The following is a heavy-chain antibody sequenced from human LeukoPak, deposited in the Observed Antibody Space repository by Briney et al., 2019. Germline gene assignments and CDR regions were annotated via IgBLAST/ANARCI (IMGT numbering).Heavy chain of an antibody. CDR1: GFTFINYA. V-gene: IGHV3-23*01. CDR3: AKGTGRSGTYYYFDS. J-gene: IGHJ4*02. Sequence: PGGSLRLSCAASGFTFINYAMNWVRQAPGKGLEWVSAISGSGGTTYYADSVKGRFTVSRDNSKSTLYLQMNSLSADDTAVYYCAKGTGRSGTYYYFDSWGQGTLVTVSS. D-gene: IGHD1-26*01. CDR2: ISGSGGTT.